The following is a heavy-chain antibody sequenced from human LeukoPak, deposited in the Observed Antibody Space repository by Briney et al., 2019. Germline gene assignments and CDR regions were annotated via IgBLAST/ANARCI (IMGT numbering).Heavy chain of an antibody. D-gene: IGHD3-3*01. CDR1: GFTFSSYA. J-gene: IGHJ4*02. CDR3: AKDKPWSGYYKDFDY. Sequence: GSLRLSCAASGFTFSSYAMSWVRQAPGKGLGWGSAISGSGGSTYYADSVKGRFTISRDNSKNTLYLQMNSLRAEDTAVYYCAKDKPWSGYYKDFDYWGQGTLVTVSS. CDR2: ISGSGGST. V-gene: IGHV3-23*01.